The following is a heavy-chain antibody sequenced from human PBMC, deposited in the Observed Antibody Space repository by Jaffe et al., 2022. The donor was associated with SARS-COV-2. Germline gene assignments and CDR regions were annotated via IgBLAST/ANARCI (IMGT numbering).Heavy chain of an antibody. V-gene: IGHV1-46*04. J-gene: IGHJ4*02. CDR3: ARDLNGGWSFDY. CDR2: THPGGDDT. Sequence: QVQLVQSGAEVKEPGASVKVSCKASGYIFTGYHIHWVRQAPGQGLEWMGITHPGGDDTRYAQKLQGRVALTRDTSTSTVYMELSSLRSEDTAMYYCARDLNGGWSFDYWGPGTLVTVSS. CDR1: GYIFTGYH. D-gene: IGHD6-19*01.